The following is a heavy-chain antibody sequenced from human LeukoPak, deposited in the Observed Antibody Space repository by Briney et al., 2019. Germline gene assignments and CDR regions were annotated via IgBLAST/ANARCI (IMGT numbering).Heavy chain of an antibody. Sequence: PSETLSLTCTVSGDSISSYYWSWIWQPPGKGLEWIGYIYYSGSINYNPSLKSRVTISVDTSKNQFSLKLSSVTAADTAVYYCAGGSHYYGSGPPLDYWGQGTLVTVSS. V-gene: IGHV4-59*01. CDR3: AGGSHYYGSGPPLDY. D-gene: IGHD3-10*01. CDR1: GDSISSYY. J-gene: IGHJ4*02. CDR2: IYYSGSI.